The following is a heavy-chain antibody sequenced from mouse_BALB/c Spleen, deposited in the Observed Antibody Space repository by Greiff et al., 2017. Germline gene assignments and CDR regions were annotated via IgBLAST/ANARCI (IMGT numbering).Heavy chain of an antibody. CDR2: INPSSGYT. V-gene: IGHV1-4*02. D-gene: IGHD2-2*01. CDR1: GYTFTSYT. J-gene: IGHJ2*01. Sequence: QVQLKESAAELARPGASVKMSCKASGYTFTSYTMHWVKQRPGQGLEWIGYINPSSGYTEYNQKFKDKTTLTADKSSSTAYMQLSSLTSEDSAVYYCARFGYDVRGYYFDYWGQGTTLTVSS. CDR3: ARFGYDVRGYYFDY.